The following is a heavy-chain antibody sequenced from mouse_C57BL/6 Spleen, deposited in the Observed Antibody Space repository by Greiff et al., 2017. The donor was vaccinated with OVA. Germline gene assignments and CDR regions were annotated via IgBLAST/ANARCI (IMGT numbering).Heavy chain of an antibody. J-gene: IGHJ1*03. V-gene: IGHV1-42*01. Sequence: EVQLVESGPELVKPGASVKISCKASGYSFTGYYMNWVKQSPEKSLEWIGEINPSTGGTTYNQKFKAKATLTVDKSSSTAYMQLKSLTSEDSAVYYCARSTTVVAPYCYFDVWGTGTTVTVSS. CDR1: GYSFTGYY. CDR2: INPSTGGT. D-gene: IGHD1-1*01. CDR3: ARSTTVVAPYCYFDV.